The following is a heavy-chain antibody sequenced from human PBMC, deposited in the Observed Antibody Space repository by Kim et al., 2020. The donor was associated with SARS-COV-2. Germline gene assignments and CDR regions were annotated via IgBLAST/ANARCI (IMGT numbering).Heavy chain of an antibody. V-gene: IGHV3-13*04. CDR2: IGTAGDT. D-gene: IGHD3-3*01. Sequence: GGSLRLSCAASGFTFSSYDMHWVRQATGKGLEWVSAIGTAGDTYYPGSVKGRFTISRENAKNSLYLQMNSLRAGDTAVYYCARGRLNDFWSGYDHGEAVGWFDPWGQGTLVTVSS. CDR3: ARGRLNDFWSGYDHGEAVGWFDP. CDR1: GFTFSSYD. J-gene: IGHJ5*02.